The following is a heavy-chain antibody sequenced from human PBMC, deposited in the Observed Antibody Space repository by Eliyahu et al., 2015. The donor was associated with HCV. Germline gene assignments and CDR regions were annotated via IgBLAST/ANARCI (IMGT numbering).Heavy chain of an antibody. CDR1: GFXFSXYA. Sequence: EVQLLESGGGLVQPGGSLRLSCAASGFXFSXYAMXWVRQAPGKGLGWVSAISGSGGSTYYADSVKGRFTISRDNSKNTLYLQMNSLRAEDTAVYYCAKEEGITMVRGVMGFDYWGQGTLVTVSS. D-gene: IGHD3-10*01. CDR3: AKEEGITMVRGVMGFDY. V-gene: IGHV3-23*01. CDR2: ISGSGGST. J-gene: IGHJ4*02.